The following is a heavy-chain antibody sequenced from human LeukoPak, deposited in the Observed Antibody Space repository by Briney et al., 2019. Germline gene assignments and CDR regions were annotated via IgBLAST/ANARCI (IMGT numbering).Heavy chain of an antibody. Sequence: GGSLRLSCAASGFTFKNYAMYWVRQAPGKGLEWVSAIIESGESTYYTDSVKGRFTISRDNSKNTLYLQMNSLRAEDTAVYYCAKYSNYDSSGYYFDYWGQGTLVTVSS. J-gene: IGHJ4*02. CDR2: IIESGEST. CDR1: GFTFKNYA. CDR3: AKYSNYDSSGYYFDY. V-gene: IGHV3-23*01. D-gene: IGHD3-22*01.